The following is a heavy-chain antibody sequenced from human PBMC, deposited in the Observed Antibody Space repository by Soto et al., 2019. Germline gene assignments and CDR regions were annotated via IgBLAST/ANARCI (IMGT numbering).Heavy chain of an antibody. CDR2: ISGSGAST. CDR1: GFTFSNYA. V-gene: IGHV3-23*01. Sequence: GGSLRLSCTASGFTFSNYAMTWARQAPGKGLEWVSIISGSGASTSYADSVKGRFTISRDNSQNTVYLEMNSLRAEDTAVYFCAKRIRRQIYGVAKGAFDVWGLGTMVTVSS. D-gene: IGHD3-3*01. J-gene: IGHJ3*01. CDR3: AKRIRRQIYGVAKGAFDV.